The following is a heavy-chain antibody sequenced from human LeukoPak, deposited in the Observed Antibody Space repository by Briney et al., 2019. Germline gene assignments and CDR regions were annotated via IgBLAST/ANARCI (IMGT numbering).Heavy chain of an antibody. J-gene: IGHJ4*02. CDR3: ARDLSDYDSSGYSLDY. CDR2: INLNSGGT. V-gene: IGHV1-2*02. D-gene: IGHD3-22*01. Sequence: ASVKVSCKASGYTFTCYYMHWVRQAPGQGLEWMGWINLNSGGTNYAQKFQGRVTMTRDTSISTAYMELSRLRSDDTAVYYCARDLSDYDSSGYSLDYWGQGTLVTVSS. CDR1: GYTFTCYY.